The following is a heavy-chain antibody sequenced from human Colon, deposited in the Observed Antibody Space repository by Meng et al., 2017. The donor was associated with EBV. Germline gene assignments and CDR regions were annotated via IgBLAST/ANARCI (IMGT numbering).Heavy chain of an antibody. CDR3: TTLYGDSIS. Sequence: QVQLQESGPGLVKPSXXLSLTCAVSGGSISRSDWWSWVRQPPGKGLEWIGEIYHSGRTNYNPSVKSRVSMSVDKSQNHFSLRLSSVTAADTAVYYCTTLYGDSISWGQGTLVTVSS. V-gene: IGHV4-4*02. J-gene: IGHJ4*02. CDR1: GGSISRSDW. CDR2: IYHSGRT. D-gene: IGHD4-17*01.